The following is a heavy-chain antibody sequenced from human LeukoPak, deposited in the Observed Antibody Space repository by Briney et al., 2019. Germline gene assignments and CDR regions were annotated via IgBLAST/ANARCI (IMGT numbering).Heavy chain of an antibody. D-gene: IGHD5-12*01. CDR3: ARRTWMPYFDY. V-gene: IGHV5-51*01. CDR2: IYPGDSDT. CDR1: GYSFTNYW. J-gene: IGHJ4*02. Sequence: GESLKISCKGSGYSFTNYWIGWVRQMPGKGLEWMGIIYPGDSDTRYSPSFQGQVTISADKSIRTAYLQWSSLKASDTATYYCARRTWMPYFDYWGQGTLVTVSS.